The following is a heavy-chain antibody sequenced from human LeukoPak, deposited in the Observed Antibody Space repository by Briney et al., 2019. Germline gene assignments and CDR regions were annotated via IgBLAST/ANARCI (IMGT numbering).Heavy chain of an antibody. D-gene: IGHD3-22*01. J-gene: IGHJ4*02. Sequence: KTGGSLRLSCAASGFTFSTYGMNWVRQAPAKGLEWVSYISHTSDAIYYPDSVKGRFTISRDNAKNSLYLQMNSLRDEDTAVYYCARASPSGYDYWGQGTLVTVSS. V-gene: IGHV3-48*02. CDR1: GFTFSTYG. CDR3: ARASPSGYDY. CDR2: ISHTSDAI.